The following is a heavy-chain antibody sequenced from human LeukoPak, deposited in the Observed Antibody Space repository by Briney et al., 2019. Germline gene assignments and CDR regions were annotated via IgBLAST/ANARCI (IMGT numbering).Heavy chain of an antibody. CDR3: ARTNYDILTGSDYYYYGMDV. V-gene: IGHV1-69*05. Sequence: GASVKVSCKASGGTFSSYAISWVRQAPGQGLEWMGGIIPVFGKANYAQKFQGRVTIATDESTRTAYMELRSLRSDDTAVYYCARTNYDILTGSDYYYYGMDVWGQGTTVTVSS. J-gene: IGHJ6*02. D-gene: IGHD3-9*01. CDR2: IIPVFGKA. CDR1: GGTFSSYA.